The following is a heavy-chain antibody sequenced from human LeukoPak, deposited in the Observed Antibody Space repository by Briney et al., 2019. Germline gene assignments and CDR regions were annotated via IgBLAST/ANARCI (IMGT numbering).Heavy chain of an antibody. CDR1: GFTFSSYA. J-gene: IGHJ5*02. CDR3: ARGVTPDWFDP. Sequence: PGGSLRLSCAASGFTFSSYAMSWVRQAPGKGLEWVSAISGSGDRTYYADSVKGRFTISRDNSKNTLYLQMNSPRAEDTAVYYCARGVTPDWFDPWGQGTLVTVSS. CDR2: ISGSGDRT. D-gene: IGHD2-21*02. V-gene: IGHV3-23*01.